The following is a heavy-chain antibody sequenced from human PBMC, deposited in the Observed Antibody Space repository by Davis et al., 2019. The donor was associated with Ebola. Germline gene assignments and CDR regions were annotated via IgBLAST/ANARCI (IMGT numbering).Heavy chain of an antibody. Sequence: GESLKISCAASGFTFSSYWMSWVRQAPGKGLEWVANIKQDGSEKYYVDSVKGRFTISRDNAKNSLYLQMNSLRAEDTAVYYCARQLSSGWSPYWGQGTLVTVSS. CDR2: IKQDGSEK. D-gene: IGHD6-19*01. CDR3: ARQLSSGWSPY. CDR1: GFTFSSYW. J-gene: IGHJ4*02. V-gene: IGHV3-7*03.